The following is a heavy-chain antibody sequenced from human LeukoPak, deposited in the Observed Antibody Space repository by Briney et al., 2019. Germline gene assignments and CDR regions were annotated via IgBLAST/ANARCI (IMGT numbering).Heavy chain of an antibody. CDR2: IYYSGST. D-gene: IGHD3-16*02. J-gene: IGHJ5*02. Sequence: SETLSLTCTVSGGSISSSSYYWGWIRQPPGKGLEWIGSIYYSGSTYYNPSLKSRVTISVDTSKNQFSLKLSSVTAADTAVYYCASLRLGELSLVHWFDPWGQETLVTVSS. CDR1: GGSISSSSYY. CDR3: ASLRLGELSLVHWFDP. V-gene: IGHV4-39*07.